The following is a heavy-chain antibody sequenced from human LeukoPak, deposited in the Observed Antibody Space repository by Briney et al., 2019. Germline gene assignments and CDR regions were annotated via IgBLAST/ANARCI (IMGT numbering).Heavy chain of an antibody. D-gene: IGHD6-25*01. Sequence: ASVTVSFTASGYTFTSYYMHWVRQAPGQGLEWMGLINPSGGSTSYSQKFQGSVTIIRDTTTSTVYMELSSLRSADTAVDYCGTVVSWLRIAARRAEYFQHWGQGTLVTVSS. CDR3: GTVVSWLRIAARRAEYFQH. CDR2: INPSGGST. CDR1: GYTFTSYY. V-gene: IGHV1-46*01. J-gene: IGHJ1*01.